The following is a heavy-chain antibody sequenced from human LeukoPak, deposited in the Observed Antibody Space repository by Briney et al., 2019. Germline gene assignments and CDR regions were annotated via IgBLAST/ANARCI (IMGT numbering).Heavy chain of an antibody. J-gene: IGHJ4*02. CDR2: INHSGST. V-gene: IGHV4-34*01. Sequence: PSETLSLTCAVYGGSFSGYYWSWIRQPPGKGLEWTGEINHSGSTNYNPSLKSRVTISVDTSKNQFSLKLSSVTAADTAVYYCARRRSPVCIDYWGQGTLVTVSS. CDR3: ARRRSPVCIDY. CDR1: GGSFSGYY. D-gene: IGHD2-15*01.